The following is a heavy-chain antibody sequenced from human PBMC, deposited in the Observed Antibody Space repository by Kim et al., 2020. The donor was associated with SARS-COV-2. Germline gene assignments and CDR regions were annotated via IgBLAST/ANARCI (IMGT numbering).Heavy chain of an antibody. CDR2: IRRNGAST. CDR1: GFTFSNYA. Sequence: GGSLRLSCAASGFTFSNYAMSWVRQAPGQGLEWVSFIRRNGASTYYADSVKGRVTISRDNAKNKLYLQLKSLRVEDTATYYCASDRVLWNGRAIVVYWY. CDR3: ASDRVLWNGRAIVVYWY. V-gene: IGHV3-23*01. D-gene: IGHD3-3*01. J-gene: IGHJ2*01.